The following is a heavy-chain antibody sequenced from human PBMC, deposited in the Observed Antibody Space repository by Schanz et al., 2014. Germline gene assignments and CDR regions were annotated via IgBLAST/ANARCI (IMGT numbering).Heavy chain of an antibody. CDR1: GFSFGTYA. J-gene: IGHJ6*02. Sequence: EVQLVESGGGLVQPGGSLRLSCAASGFSFGTYAMSWVRQAPGKGLLWVSYVSRSTPDIYYADSVKGRFTMSRDNAKNSVFLQMNSLRAEDTAVYYCLAPDYGMDVWGQGTTVTVSS. V-gene: IGHV3-48*01. CDR2: VSRSTPDI. CDR3: LAPDYGMDV.